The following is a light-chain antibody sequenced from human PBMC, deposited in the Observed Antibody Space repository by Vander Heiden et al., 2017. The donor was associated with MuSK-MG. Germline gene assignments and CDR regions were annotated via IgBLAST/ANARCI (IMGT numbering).Light chain of an antibody. Sequence: EIVLTQSPATLSLSPGERATLSCRASQSVSSYLAWYQQKPGQAPRLLIYDASNRANGIPDRFSGSGSGTDFTLTISSLEPEDFAVYYWQQRSNFHTFGHGTKVDIK. CDR3: QQRSNFHT. CDR1: QSVSSY. J-gene: IGKJ3*01. V-gene: IGKV3-11*01. CDR2: DAS.